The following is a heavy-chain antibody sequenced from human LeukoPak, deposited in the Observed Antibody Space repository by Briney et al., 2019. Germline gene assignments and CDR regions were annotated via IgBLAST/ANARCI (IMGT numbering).Heavy chain of an antibody. CDR3: ARDYQWLGDAFDI. CDR2: IYHSGST. D-gene: IGHD6-19*01. CDR1: GGSISSYY. Sequence: PSETLSLTCTVSGGSISSYYWSWIRQPPGKGLEWIGSIYHSGSTYYNPSLKSRVTISVDTSKNQFSLKLSSVTPEDTAVYYCARDYQWLGDAFDIWGQGTMVTVSS. J-gene: IGHJ3*02. V-gene: IGHV4-59*12.